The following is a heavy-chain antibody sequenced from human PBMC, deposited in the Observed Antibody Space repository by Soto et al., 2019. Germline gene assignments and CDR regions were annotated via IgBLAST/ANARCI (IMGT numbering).Heavy chain of an antibody. J-gene: IGHJ5*02. CDR2: IYWNDDE. V-gene: IGHV2-5*01. CDR1: GFSLNTGGAG. Sequence: QITLKESGPTLVKPTQTLTLTCTFSGFSLNTGGAGVGWIRQPPGKALEWLALIYWNDDERYSPSLKSKLTITKDASKNQVVLTMINMDPVDTATYYCAHRGYGDYPGDNWFDPWGQGTLVTVSS. CDR3: AHRGYGDYPGDNWFDP. D-gene: IGHD4-17*01.